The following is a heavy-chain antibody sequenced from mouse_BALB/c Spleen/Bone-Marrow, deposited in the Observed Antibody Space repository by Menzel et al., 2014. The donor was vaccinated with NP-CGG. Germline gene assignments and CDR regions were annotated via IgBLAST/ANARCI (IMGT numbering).Heavy chain of an antibody. Sequence: VQLKQSGTVLARPGASVKMSCKASGYSFTSYRIHWVKQRPGQGLEWIGAICPGDSDTSFNQKFKDKAKLTAVTSASTAYMELSSLTNEDSAVYYCARRTATLDYWGQGTTLTVSS. CDR1: GYSFTSYR. V-gene: IGHV1-5*01. J-gene: IGHJ2*01. D-gene: IGHD1-2*01. CDR2: ICPGDSDT. CDR3: ARRTATLDY.